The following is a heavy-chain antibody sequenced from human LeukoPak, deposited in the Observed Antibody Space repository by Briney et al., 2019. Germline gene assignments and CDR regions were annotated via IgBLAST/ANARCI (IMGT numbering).Heavy chain of an antibody. CDR1: GGTFSSYA. V-gene: IGHV1-69*04. J-gene: IGHJ4*02. CDR3: TRDLGTYTSYSSIFFDY. CDR2: IIPILGIA. D-gene: IGHD3-10*01. Sequence: GSSVKVSCKASGGTFSSYAISWVRQAPGQGLEWMGRIIPILGIANYAQKFQGRVTITADKSTSTAYMELSSLRSEDTAVYYCTRDLGTYTSYSSIFFDYWGQGTLVTVSS.